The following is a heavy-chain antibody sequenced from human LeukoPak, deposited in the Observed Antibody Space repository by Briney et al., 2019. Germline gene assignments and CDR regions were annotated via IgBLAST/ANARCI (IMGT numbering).Heavy chain of an antibody. CDR1: GGSISSYY. Sequence: PSETPSLTCTVSGGSISSYYWSWIRQPAGKGLEWIVRIYTSGSTNYNPSLKSRVTMSVDTSKNQFSLKLSSVTAADTAVYYCARDRGCSSTSCYTGYNWFDPWGQGTLVTVSS. V-gene: IGHV4-4*07. D-gene: IGHD2-2*02. CDR3: ARDRGCSSTSCYTGYNWFDP. CDR2: IYTSGST. J-gene: IGHJ5*02.